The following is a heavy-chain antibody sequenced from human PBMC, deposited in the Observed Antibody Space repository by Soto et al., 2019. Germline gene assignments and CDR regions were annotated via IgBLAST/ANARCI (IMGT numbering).Heavy chain of an antibody. D-gene: IGHD2-8*01. CDR1: GDSIGNFY. V-gene: IGHV4-4*07. CDR3: ARGMGRYFDL. J-gene: IGHJ2*01. Sequence: PSETLSLTCTVSGDSIGNFYWSWIRQPAGKGLESIGRLSTSGRTNYSPSLQSRVTMSLDTSKNRFSLRLTSVSAADTAVYFCARGMGRYFDLWGRGTLVTV. CDR2: LSTSGRT.